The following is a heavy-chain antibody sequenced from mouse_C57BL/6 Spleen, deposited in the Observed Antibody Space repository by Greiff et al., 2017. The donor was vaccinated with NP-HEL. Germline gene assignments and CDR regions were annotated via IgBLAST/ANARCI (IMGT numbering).Heavy chain of an antibody. J-gene: IGHJ1*03. V-gene: IGHV1-15*01. CDR1: GYTFTDYE. CDR3: TPYDYDAWWYFDV. D-gene: IGHD2-4*01. CDR2: IDPETGGT. Sequence: QVQLQQSGAELVRPGASVTLSCKASGYTFTDYEMHWVKQTPVHGLEWIGAIDPETGGTAYNQKFKGKAILTADKSSSTAYMELRSLTSEDSAVYYCTPYDYDAWWYFDVWGTGTTVTVSS.